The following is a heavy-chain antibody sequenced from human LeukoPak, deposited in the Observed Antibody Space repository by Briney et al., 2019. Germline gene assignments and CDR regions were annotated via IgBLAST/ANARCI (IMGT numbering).Heavy chain of an antibody. CDR3: ARGASYVTSQWFDP. D-gene: IGHD2-21*02. CDR1: GFTFSSYS. Sequence: GGSLRLSCAASGFTFSSYSMNWVRQAPGKGLEWVSYISSSSSTIYYADSVKGRFTISRDNAKNSLYLQMNSLRAEDTAVYYCARGASYVTSQWFDPWGQGTQVTVSS. V-gene: IGHV3-48*01. CDR2: ISSSSSTI. J-gene: IGHJ5*02.